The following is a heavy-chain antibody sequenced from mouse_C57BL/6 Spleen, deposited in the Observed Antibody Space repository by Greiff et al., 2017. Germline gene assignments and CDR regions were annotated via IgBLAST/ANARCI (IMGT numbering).Heavy chain of an antibody. V-gene: IGHV1-26*01. J-gene: IGHJ3*01. D-gene: IGHD1-1*01. CDR3: ARAATVVTRGFAY. Sequence: VQLKHSGPELVKPGASVKISCKASGYTFTDYYMNWVKQSHGKSLEWIGDINPNNGGTSYNQKFKGKATLTVDKSSSTAYMELRSLTSEDSAVYYCARAATVVTRGFAYWGQGTLVTVSA. CDR1: GYTFTDYY. CDR2: INPNNGGT.